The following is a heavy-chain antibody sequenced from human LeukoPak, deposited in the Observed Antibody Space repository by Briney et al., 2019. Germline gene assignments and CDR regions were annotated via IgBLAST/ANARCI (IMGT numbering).Heavy chain of an antibody. V-gene: IGHV3-33*07. CDR3: ARDTGSY. D-gene: IGHD3-10*01. CDR2: IWYDGSNK. CDR1: GFTFSSHG. J-gene: IGHJ4*02. Sequence: GGSLRLSCAASGFTFSSHGMYWVRQAPGKGLEWVAVIWYDGSNKYYADSVKGRFTISRDNSKNTVYLQMNSLRGEDTAVYYCARDTGSYWGQGTLVTVSS.